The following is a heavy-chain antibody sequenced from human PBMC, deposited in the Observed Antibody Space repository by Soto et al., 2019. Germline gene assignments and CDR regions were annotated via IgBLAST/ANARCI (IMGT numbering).Heavy chain of an antibody. V-gene: IGHV4-31*03. CDR3: ARGLSATLFDF. CDR1: GDSISSGGYY. J-gene: IGHJ4*02. CDR2: IYYSGST. Sequence: QVQLQESGPGLVQPSQTLSLACTVSGDSISSGGYYWSWIRQHPGKGLEWIGYIYYSGSTFYNPSLKSRVTISVDTSKNQFSLKLSSVTAADTAVYYCARGLSATLFDFWGQGTLVTVSS.